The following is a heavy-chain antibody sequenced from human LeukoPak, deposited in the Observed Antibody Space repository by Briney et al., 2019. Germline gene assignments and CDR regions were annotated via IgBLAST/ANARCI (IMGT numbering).Heavy chain of an antibody. CDR2: MNPNSGNT. Sequence: ASVKVSCKASVYTFTIYDINWVRQATGQGLEWMGWMNPNSGNTGYAQKFQGRVTMTRNTSISTAYMELSSLRSEDTAVYYCARQFRYSSSWYVIGYWGQGTLVTVSS. J-gene: IGHJ4*02. CDR3: ARQFRYSSSWYVIGY. D-gene: IGHD6-13*01. CDR1: VYTFTIYD. V-gene: IGHV1-8*01.